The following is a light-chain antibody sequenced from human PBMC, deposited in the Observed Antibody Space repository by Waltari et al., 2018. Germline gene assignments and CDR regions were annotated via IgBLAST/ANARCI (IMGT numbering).Light chain of an antibody. Sequence: EIVMTQSPATLSVSPGERATLACRASQSVNTNLAWYQQKPGQAPRILIYGASTRATGIPARFSGSGSGTEFILTISSLQSEDFAVYYCQQSNNWPRTFGQGTKVDIK. CDR3: QQSNNWPRT. CDR2: GAS. V-gene: IGKV3-15*01. CDR1: QSVNTN. J-gene: IGKJ1*01.